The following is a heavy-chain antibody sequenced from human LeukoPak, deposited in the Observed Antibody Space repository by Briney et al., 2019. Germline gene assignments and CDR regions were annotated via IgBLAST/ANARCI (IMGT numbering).Heavy chain of an antibody. Sequence: SETLSLTCTVSGGSISSSSYYWGWIRQPPGKGLEWIGSIYYSGSTYYNPSLKSRVTISVDTSKNQFSLNLSSVTAADTAVYYCARVTVRGVIITDWGQGTLVTVSS. CDR1: GGSISSSSYY. D-gene: IGHD3-10*01. J-gene: IGHJ4*02. CDR3: ARVTVRGVIITD. V-gene: IGHV4-39*07. CDR2: IYYSGST.